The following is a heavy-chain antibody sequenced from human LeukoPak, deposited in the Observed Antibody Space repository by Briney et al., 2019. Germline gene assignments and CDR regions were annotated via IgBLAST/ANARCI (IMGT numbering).Heavy chain of an antibody. CDR2: ISYDGSNK. V-gene: IGHV3-30*01. J-gene: IGHJ4*02. Sequence: GGSLRLSCAASGFTFSSYAMHWVRQAPGKGLEWVAVISYDGSNKYYADSVKGRFTISRDNSKNTLYLQMNSLRAEDTAVYYCARSIAADGYFDYWGRGTLVTVSS. CDR1: GFTFSSYA. CDR3: ARSIAADGYFDY. D-gene: IGHD6-13*01.